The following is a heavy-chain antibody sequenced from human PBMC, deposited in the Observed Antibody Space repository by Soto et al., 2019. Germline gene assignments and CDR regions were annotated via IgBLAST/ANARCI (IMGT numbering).Heavy chain of an antibody. Sequence: PGGSLRLSCAASGFTVSISYMSWFRQAPGKGLEWISIIYSAGNTYYADSVKGRFTISRDNSKNTLYLQMNSLGAEDTAVYYCARDFVVGGPTINYYYGMDVWGQGTTVTVSS. CDR3: ARDFVVGGPTINYYYGMDV. CDR2: IYSAGNT. CDR1: GFTVSISY. D-gene: IGHD1-26*01. V-gene: IGHV3-66*01. J-gene: IGHJ6*02.